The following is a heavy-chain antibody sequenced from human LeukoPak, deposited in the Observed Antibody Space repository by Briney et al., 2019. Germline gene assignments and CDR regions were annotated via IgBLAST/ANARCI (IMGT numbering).Heavy chain of an antibody. D-gene: IGHD3-22*01. CDR1: GGSFSGYY. CDR3: ARTPYDSSGYYYLFFDY. V-gene: IGHV4-34*01. J-gene: IGHJ4*02. Sequence: SETLSLTCAVYGGSFSGYYWSWIRQPPGKGLEWIGEINHSGSTNYNPSLKSRVTISVDTSKNQFSLKLSSVTAADTAVYYCARTPYDSSGYYYLFFDYWGQGTLVTV. CDR2: INHSGST.